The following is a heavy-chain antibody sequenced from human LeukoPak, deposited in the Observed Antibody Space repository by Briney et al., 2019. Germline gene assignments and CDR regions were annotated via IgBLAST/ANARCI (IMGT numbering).Heavy chain of an antibody. D-gene: IGHD2-15*01. CDR3: AKDSSGTFDY. J-gene: IGHJ4*02. CDR1: GFTFDDYA. CDR2: ISWNSGSI. Sequence: LPGGSLRLSCAASGFTFDDYAMHWVRHAPGKGLEWVSGISWNSGSIGYADSVKGRFTISRDNAKNSLYLQMNSLRAEDTALYYCAKDSSGTFDYWGQGTLVTVSS. V-gene: IGHV3-9*01.